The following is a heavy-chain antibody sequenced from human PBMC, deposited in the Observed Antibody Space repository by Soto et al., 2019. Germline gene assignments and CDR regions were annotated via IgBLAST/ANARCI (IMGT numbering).Heavy chain of an antibody. CDR2: INEDGSKN. V-gene: IGHV3-7*01. D-gene: IGHD4-17*01. J-gene: IGHJ4*02. CDR1: GFTFGTYW. CDR3: ARSGDVATVTDY. Sequence: EVQLVESGGGLVQPGGSLRLSCAASGFTFGTYWMSWVRQAPGKGLEWVANINEDGSKNYYVDSARGRFTISRDNAQKSLYLHMSSLRAEDTAVYYCARSGDVATVTDYWGQGTLVTVSS.